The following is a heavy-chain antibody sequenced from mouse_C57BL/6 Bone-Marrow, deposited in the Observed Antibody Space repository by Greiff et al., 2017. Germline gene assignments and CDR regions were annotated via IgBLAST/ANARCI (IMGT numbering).Heavy chain of an antibody. Sequence: EVKLVESGGGLVQPGGSMKLSCAASGFTFSDAWMDWVRQSPEKGFEWVALIRNKANNHATYYAESVKGRFTISRDDSKSSVYLHMNSLRPEDTGVYYFAGWESERFAYWGQGTLVTVSA. CDR3: AGWESERFAY. D-gene: IGHD3-1*01. CDR2: IRNKANNHAT. V-gene: IGHV6-6*01. J-gene: IGHJ3*01. CDR1: GFTFSDAW.